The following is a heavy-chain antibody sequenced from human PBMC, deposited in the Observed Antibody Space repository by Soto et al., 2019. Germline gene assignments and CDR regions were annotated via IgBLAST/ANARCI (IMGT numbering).Heavy chain of an antibody. CDR1: GGSISSYY. Sequence: SETLSLTCTVSGGSISSYYWSWIRQPPGKGLEWIGYIYYSGSTNYNPSLKSRVTISVDTSKNQFSLKLSSVTAADTAVYYCARQVGGWASWYFDYWGQGTLVTVSS. J-gene: IGHJ4*02. D-gene: IGHD5-12*01. CDR3: ARQVGGWASWYFDY. V-gene: IGHV4-59*08. CDR2: IYYSGST.